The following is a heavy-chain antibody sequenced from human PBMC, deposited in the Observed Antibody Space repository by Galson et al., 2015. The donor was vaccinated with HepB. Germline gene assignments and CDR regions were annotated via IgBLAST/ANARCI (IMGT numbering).Heavy chain of an antibody. J-gene: IGHJ5*02. V-gene: IGHV3-21*01. CDR1: GFTFNNYF. CDR2: ISGSGDYT. CDR3: ARDRSGWHTFDL. Sequence: SLRLSCATSGFTFNNYFMNLVRQAPGRGLEWVSSISGSGDYTDYADSLKGRFIISRDDAKNSLSLQINSLRAEDTAVYYCARDRSGWHTFDLWGQGTLVTVSS. D-gene: IGHD6-19*01.